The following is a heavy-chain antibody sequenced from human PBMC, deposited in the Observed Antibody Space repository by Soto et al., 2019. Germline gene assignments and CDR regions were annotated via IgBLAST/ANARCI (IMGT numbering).Heavy chain of an antibody. Sequence: GGSLRLSCAASGFTFSSYAMHWVRQAPGKGLEWVAVISYDGSNKYYADSVKGRFTISRDNSKNTLYLQMNSLRAEDTAVYYCARDGLGYDILTGYYNGGGKFYYYYGMDVWGQGTTVTVSS. CDR1: GFTFSSYA. CDR3: ARDGLGYDILTGYYNGGGKFYYYYGMDV. D-gene: IGHD3-9*01. V-gene: IGHV3-30-3*01. J-gene: IGHJ6*02. CDR2: ISYDGSNK.